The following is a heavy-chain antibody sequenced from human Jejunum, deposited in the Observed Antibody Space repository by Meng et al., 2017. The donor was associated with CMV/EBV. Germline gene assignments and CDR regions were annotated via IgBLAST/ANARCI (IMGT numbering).Heavy chain of an antibody. CDR1: RSSVSPCE. CDR2: RESNGDA. J-gene: IGHJ4*02. Sequence: CDTSRSSVSPCERQGPRQALGKRREWDPGRESNGDAQYADGGKSRFTISRDNTKNMLLLQMSSLRGEDKDRYYCAREVVRSGLDYWGQGTLVTVSS. V-gene: IGHV3-53*05. CDR3: AREVVRSGLDY. D-gene: IGHD1-26*01.